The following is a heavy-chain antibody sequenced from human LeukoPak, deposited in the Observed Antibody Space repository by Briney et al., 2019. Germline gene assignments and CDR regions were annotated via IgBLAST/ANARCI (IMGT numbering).Heavy chain of an antibody. D-gene: IGHD6-19*01. Sequence: MTSETLSLTCTVSGGAISSGTYYWGWIRQPPGKGLEWIGSVYYSGTTYYNPSLKSRVTISVDTSKNQFSLNLISVTAADTAVYYCARRGGQWLKLAWFDPWGQGTLVTVSS. CDR3: ARRGGQWLKLAWFDP. CDR1: GGAISSGTYY. J-gene: IGHJ5*02. CDR2: VYYSGTT. V-gene: IGHV4-39*01.